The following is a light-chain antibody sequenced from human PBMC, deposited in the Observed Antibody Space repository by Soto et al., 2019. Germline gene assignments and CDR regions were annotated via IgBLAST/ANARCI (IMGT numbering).Light chain of an antibody. Sequence: QLVLTQPPSVSEAPRQRVTISCSGSSSNIGNNAVTWYQLLPGKPPKLLIFYDDLLPSGVSDRFSGSKSGTSASLAISGLQSEDEADYYCAAWDDSLNGHVFGTGTKVTVL. CDR2: YDD. V-gene: IGLV1-36*01. CDR1: SSNIGNNA. J-gene: IGLJ1*01. CDR3: AAWDDSLNGHV.